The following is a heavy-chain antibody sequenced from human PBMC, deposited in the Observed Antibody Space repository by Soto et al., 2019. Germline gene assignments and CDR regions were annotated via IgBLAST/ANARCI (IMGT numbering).Heavy chain of an antibody. Sequence: PSETLSLTCTVSGGSISSGGYYWSWIRQHPGKGLEWIGYIYYSGSTYYNPSLKSRVTISVDTSKNQFSLKLSSVTAADTAVYYCARAPSGDYYYGMDVWGQGTTVTVSS. CDR3: ARAPSGDYYYGMDV. CDR1: GGSISSGGYY. CDR2: IYYSGST. J-gene: IGHJ6*02. V-gene: IGHV4-31*03.